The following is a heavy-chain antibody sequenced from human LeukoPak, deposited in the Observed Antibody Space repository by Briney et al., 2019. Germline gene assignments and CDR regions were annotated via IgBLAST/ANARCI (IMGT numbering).Heavy chain of an antibody. D-gene: IGHD1-26*01. V-gene: IGHV1-3*01. Sequence: GASVKVSCKASGYTFTSYAMHWVRQAPGQRLEWMGWINAGNGNTKYSQKFQGRVTITGDTSASTAYMELSSLRSEDTAVYYCARDPDISGSKGLDYRGQGTLVTVSS. CDR2: INAGNGNT. CDR1: GYTFTSYA. J-gene: IGHJ4*02. CDR3: ARDPDISGSKGLDY.